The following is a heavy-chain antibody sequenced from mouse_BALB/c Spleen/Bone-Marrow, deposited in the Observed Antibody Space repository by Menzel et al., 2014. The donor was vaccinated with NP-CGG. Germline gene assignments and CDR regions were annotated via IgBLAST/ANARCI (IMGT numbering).Heavy chain of an antibody. V-gene: IGHV1S81*02. CDR2: INPSNGGT. J-gene: IGHJ3*01. CDR1: GYTFTSYY. Sequence: QVQLQQPGAELVKPGASVKLSCKASGYTFTSYYMYWVKQRPGQGLEWIGGINPSNGGTNFNEKFKSKATLTVDKSSSTAHTHLSGLTSEDSAVYYCARDVRGWCAYWGQGTLVTVSA. D-gene: IGHD3-1*01. CDR3: ARDVRGWCAY.